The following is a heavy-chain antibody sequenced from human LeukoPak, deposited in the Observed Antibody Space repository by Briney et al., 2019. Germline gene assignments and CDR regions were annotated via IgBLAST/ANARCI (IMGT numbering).Heavy chain of an antibody. Sequence: GGSLRLSCAASGFTFSSYAMSWVRQAPGKGLEWVSAISGSGGSTYYADSVKGRFTISRDNSKNTLYLQMNSLRAEDTAVYYCAKDYRDFWSGYSFDYWGQGTLVTVSS. CDR2: ISGSGGST. CDR3: AKDYRDFWSGYSFDY. D-gene: IGHD3-3*01. CDR1: GFTFSSYA. V-gene: IGHV3-23*01. J-gene: IGHJ4*02.